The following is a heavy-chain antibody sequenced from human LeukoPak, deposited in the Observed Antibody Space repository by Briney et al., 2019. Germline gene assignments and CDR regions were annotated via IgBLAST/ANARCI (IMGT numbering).Heavy chain of an antibody. CDR3: ARDNGNYYYYYAMDV. CDR1: GYTFNSYG. J-gene: IGHJ6*02. Sequence: ASVKVSRKASGYTFNSYGISWVRQAPGQGLEWMGWISAYNGNTNYAQKLQGRVTMTTDTSTNTAYMELRSLRSDDTAVYYCARDNGNYYYYYAMDVWGQGTTVTVSS. D-gene: IGHD2-8*01. V-gene: IGHV1-18*01. CDR2: ISAYNGNT.